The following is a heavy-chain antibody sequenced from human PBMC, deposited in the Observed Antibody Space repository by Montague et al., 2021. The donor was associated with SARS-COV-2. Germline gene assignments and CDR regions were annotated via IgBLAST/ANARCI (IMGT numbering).Heavy chain of an antibody. V-gene: IGHV4-39*01. CDR1: GGPISGSSYC. J-gene: IGHJ4*02. CDR2: VDYSGNT. D-gene: IGHD5-18*01. CDR3: ARREYSYGWGD. Sequence: SETLSLTCTVTGGPISGSSYCWGWIRQSPGKGLEWIASVDYSGNTYYSPSLKSRLTISVDTSKNQFSLTLNSVTAADTALYYCARREYSYGWGDWGQGTLVTVSS.